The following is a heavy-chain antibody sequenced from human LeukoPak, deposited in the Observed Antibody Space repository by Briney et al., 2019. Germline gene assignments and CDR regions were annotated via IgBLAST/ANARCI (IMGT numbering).Heavy chain of an antibody. Sequence: QSGGSLRHSCAASGFTFSSYAMHWVRQAPGKGLEWVAVISYDGSNKYYADSVKGRFTISRDNSKNTLYLQMNSLRAEDTAVYYCASPRTGYYFDYWGQGTLVTVSS. CDR1: GFTFSSYA. CDR2: ISYDGSNK. J-gene: IGHJ4*02. V-gene: IGHV3-30-3*01. D-gene: IGHD3-10*01. CDR3: ASPRTGYYFDY.